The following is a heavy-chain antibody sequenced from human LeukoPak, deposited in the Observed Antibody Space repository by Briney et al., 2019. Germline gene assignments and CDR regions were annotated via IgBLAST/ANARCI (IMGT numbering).Heavy chain of an antibody. V-gene: IGHV3-7*03. CDR3: VRDAGVMVIGYYYYGMDV. CDR2: IKQDGSEK. J-gene: IGHJ6*02. Sequence: GRSLRLSCAASGFTFSSYAMHWVRQAPGKGLEWVANIKQDGSEKYYVDSVKGRFTISRDNGKKSMSLQMNNLRAEDTAVYYCVRDAGVMVIGYYYYGMDVWGQGTTVTVSS. CDR1: GFTFSSYA. D-gene: IGHD2-15*01.